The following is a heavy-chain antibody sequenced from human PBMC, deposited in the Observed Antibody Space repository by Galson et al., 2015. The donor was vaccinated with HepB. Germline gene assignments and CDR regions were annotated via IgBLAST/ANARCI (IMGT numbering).Heavy chain of an antibody. J-gene: IGHJ4*02. CDR2: MYSGGTT. D-gene: IGHD2-15*01. CDR1: GFTVNTNY. V-gene: IGHV3-66*01. Sequence: SLRLSCAASGFTVNTNYMNWVRQAPGKGLEWVSVMYSGGTTYYADSVKGRFTLSSDNSKNTLYLQMNSLRADDTAAYYCARGVVVAATPLDYWGQGTLVTVSS. CDR3: ARGVVVAATPLDY.